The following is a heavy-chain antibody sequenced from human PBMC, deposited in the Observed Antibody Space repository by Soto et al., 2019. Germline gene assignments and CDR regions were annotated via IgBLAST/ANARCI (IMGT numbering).Heavy chain of an antibody. D-gene: IGHD3-9*01. J-gene: IGHJ4*02. CDR1: GILFSNYY. CDR3: ARYQRSDSALPFLAY. V-gene: IGHV3-48*03. Sequence: GGSLRLSCVASGILFSNYYMHWDRQAPGDGLECLSYINSDGSTTHYADSVKGRFTVTRDNAKASLYLHMNSLRAEDTAVYYFARYQRSDSALPFLAYWGQGTLVNFSS. CDR2: INSDGSTT.